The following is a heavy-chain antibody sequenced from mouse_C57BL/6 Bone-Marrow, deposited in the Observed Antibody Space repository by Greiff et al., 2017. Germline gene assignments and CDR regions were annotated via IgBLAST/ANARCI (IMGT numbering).Heavy chain of an antibody. CDR1: GYTFTSYW. J-gene: IGHJ1*03. Sequence: VQLQQPGAELVKPGASVKLSCKASGYTFTSYWMQWVKQRPGQGLEWIGEIDPSDSYTNYNQKFKGKATLTVDTSSSTAYMQLSSLTSEDSAVYYCATFYDYWYFDVWGTGTTGTVAS. D-gene: IGHD2-3*01. CDR3: ATFYDYWYFDV. V-gene: IGHV1-50*01. CDR2: IDPSDSYT.